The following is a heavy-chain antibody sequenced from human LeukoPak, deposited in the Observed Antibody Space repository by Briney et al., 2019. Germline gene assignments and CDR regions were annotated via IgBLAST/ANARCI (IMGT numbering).Heavy chain of an antibody. CDR2: IYYSGST. CDR3: ARVIRLLRGDWFDP. CDR1: GGSISSYY. V-gene: IGHV4-59*01. J-gene: IGHJ5*02. Sequence: PSETLSLTCTASGGSISSYYWSWIRQPPGKGLEWIGYIYYSGSTNYNPSLKSRVTISVDTSKNQFSLKLSSVTAADTAVYYCARVIRLLRGDWFDPWGQGTLVTVSS. D-gene: IGHD3-3*01.